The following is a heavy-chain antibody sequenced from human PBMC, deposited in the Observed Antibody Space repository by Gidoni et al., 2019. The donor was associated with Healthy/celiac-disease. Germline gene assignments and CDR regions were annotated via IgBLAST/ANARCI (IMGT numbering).Heavy chain of an antibody. J-gene: IGHJ4*02. CDR3: AKDEVLLWFGEFPLDY. D-gene: IGHD3-10*01. V-gene: IGHV3-23*01. CDR2: ISGSGGST. Sequence: EVQLLESGGGLVQPGGSLRLSCAASGFTFGSYAMSWVRQAPGKGLEWVSAISGSGGSTYYADSVKGRFTISRDNSKNTLYLQMNSLRAEDTAVYYCAKDEVLLWFGEFPLDYWGQGTLVTVSS. CDR1: GFTFGSYA.